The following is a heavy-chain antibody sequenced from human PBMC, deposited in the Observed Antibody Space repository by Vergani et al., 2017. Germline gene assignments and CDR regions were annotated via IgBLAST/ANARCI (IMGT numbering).Heavy chain of an antibody. CDR1: GFTFSSYS. Sequence: EVQLLESGGGLVQPGGSLRLSCAASGFTFSSYSMNWVRQAPGKGLEWVSSISSSSSYLYYADSVKGRFTISRDNAKNSLYLQMNSLRAEDTAVYYCAREQWLSPYYFDYWGQGTLVTVSS. V-gene: IGHV3-21*01. J-gene: IGHJ4*02. CDR2: ISSSSSYL. D-gene: IGHD6-19*01. CDR3: AREQWLSPYYFDY.